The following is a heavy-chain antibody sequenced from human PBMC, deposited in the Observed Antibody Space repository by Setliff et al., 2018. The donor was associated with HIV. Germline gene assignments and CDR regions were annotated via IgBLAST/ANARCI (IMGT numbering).Heavy chain of an antibody. J-gene: IGHJ3*02. Sequence: SETLSLTCAVSGYSISSGYYWGWIRQPPGKGLEWIASLYHSGTTYYNPSLKSRVTVSVDTSKNHFSLKLSSVTAADKAVYYCATSFYYGSGSYCAFDIWGQGTMVTVSS. CDR1: GYSISSGYY. V-gene: IGHV4-38-2*01. CDR2: LYHSGTT. D-gene: IGHD3-10*01. CDR3: ATSFYYGSGSYCAFDI.